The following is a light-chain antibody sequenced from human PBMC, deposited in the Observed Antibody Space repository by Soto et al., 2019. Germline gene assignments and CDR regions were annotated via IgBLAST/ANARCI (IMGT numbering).Light chain of an antibody. CDR2: GNN. Sequence: QSVLTQPPSVSGAPGQRVTISCTGSSSNIGAGYDVHWYQQFPGTAPKLLVYGNNKRPSGVPDRFSASKSGTSAALASTGLQAENEADHPFQSYASGLSRRAVFEGGSQLTVL. J-gene: IGLJ7*01. CDR3: QSYASGLSRRAV. CDR1: SSNIGAGYD. V-gene: IGLV1-40*01.